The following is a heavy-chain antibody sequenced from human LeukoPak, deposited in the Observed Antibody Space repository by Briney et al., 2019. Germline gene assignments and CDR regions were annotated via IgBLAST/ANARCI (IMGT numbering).Heavy chain of an antibody. Sequence: GGSLRLSCAASGFTFDDYPMHWVRQGPGKGLEWLSLISGYGATTYYADSVKGRFTISRDNIKNSLYLQMNSLRTEDTALYYCAKDYYWGQGTLVTVSS. CDR2: ISGYGATT. CDR1: GFTFDDYP. V-gene: IGHV3-43*02. CDR3: AKDYY. J-gene: IGHJ4*02.